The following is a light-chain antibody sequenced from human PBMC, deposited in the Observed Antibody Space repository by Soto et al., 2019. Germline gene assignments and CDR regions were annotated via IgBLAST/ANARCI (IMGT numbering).Light chain of an antibody. CDR3: CSYAGSSTWV. CDR1: SSDVGSYNF. Sequence: QSAPTQPASVSGSPGQSITISCSGTSSDVGSYNFVSWYQQHPGKAPKLMIYGVSKRPSGISNRFSGSKSGYTASLTISGFQAEDEADYYCCSYAGSSTWVFGGGTKLTVL. CDR2: GVS. V-gene: IGLV2-23*02. J-gene: IGLJ3*02.